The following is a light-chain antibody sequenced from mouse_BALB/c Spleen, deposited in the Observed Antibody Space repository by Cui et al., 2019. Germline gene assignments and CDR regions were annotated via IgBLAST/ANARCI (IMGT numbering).Light chain of an antibody. CDR2: ATS. J-gene: IGKJ2*01. CDR3: QQWSSNPPT. V-gene: IGKV4-72*01. Sequence: QIVLSQSPAILSASPGEKATMTCTASSSVSYMPWYQQKPGSSPKPWIYATSNLASGVPARFSGSGSGTSYSLTISRVEAEDAATYYCQQWSSNPPTFGGGTKLEIK. CDR1: SSVSY.